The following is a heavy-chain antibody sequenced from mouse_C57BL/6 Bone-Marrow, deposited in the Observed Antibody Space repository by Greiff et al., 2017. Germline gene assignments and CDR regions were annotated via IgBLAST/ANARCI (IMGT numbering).Heavy chain of an antibody. CDR3: ASTTVVAPGYFDV. D-gene: IGHD1-1*01. J-gene: IGHJ1*03. V-gene: IGHV1-55*01. CDR2: IYPGSGST. CDR1: GYTFTSYW. Sequence: QVQLQQSGAELVKPGASVKMSCKASGYTFTSYWITWVKQRPGQGLEWIGDIYPGSGSTNYNEKFKSKATLTVDTSSSTAYMQLSSLTSEDSAVYYCASTTVVAPGYFDVWGTGTTVTVSS.